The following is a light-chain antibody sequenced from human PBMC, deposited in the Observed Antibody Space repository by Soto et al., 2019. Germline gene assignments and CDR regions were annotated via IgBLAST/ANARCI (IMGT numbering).Light chain of an antibody. CDR3: QQFNNYPLT. CDR1: QSISSY. CDR2: AAS. J-gene: IGKJ4*01. V-gene: IGKV1-39*01. Sequence: DIPITQSPLSLSSFFLDIGTITCRASQSISSYLNWYQQKPGKAPKLLIYAASSLQSGVPSRFSGSGSGTDFTLTISSLQPEDFATYYCQQFNNYPLTFGGGTKVDIK.